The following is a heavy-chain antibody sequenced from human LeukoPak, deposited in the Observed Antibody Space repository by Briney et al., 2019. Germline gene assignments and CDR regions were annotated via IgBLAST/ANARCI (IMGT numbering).Heavy chain of an antibody. Sequence: SVKVSCKASGGTFSSYAISWVRQAPGQGLEWMGGIIPIFGTANYAQKFQGRVTITTDESTSTAYMELSSLRSEDTAVYYCAYSPPSPSLRFLEWLSAPFDYWGQGTLVTVSS. CDR2: IIPIFGTA. J-gene: IGHJ4*02. CDR1: GGTFSSYA. V-gene: IGHV1-69*05. CDR3: AYSPPSPSLRFLEWLSAPFDY. D-gene: IGHD3-3*01.